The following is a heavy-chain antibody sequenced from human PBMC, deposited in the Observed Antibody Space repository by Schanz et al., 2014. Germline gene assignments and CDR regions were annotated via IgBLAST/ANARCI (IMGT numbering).Heavy chain of an antibody. D-gene: IGHD5-18*01. CDR1: GFSVGNKY. J-gene: IGHJ4*02. CDR2: ISSRSSHI. V-gene: IGHV3-21*01. Sequence: EVQLVESGGGLVQPGGSLRLSCAASGFSVGNKYMNWVRQAPGKGLEWVSSISSRSSHIYYADSVKGRFTVSRDNAKNSVYLQMNNLRAEDTAVYYCVRVSFADPRLYRGMDRDIDYWGQGTLVTVSS. CDR3: VRVSFADPRLYRGMDRDIDY.